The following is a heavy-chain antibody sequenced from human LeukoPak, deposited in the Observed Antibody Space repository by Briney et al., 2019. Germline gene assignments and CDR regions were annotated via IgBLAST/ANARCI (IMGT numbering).Heavy chain of an antibody. CDR2: ISSSSSTI. CDR1: GFTFSSYS. D-gene: IGHD7-27*01. V-gene: IGHV3-48*02. CDR3: ARRAGDHYYFDY. Sequence: GGSLRLSCAVSGFTFSSYSMNWVRQAPGKGLEWVSYISSSSSTIYYADSVKGRFTLSRDNAKNSLYLQMNSLRDEDTAVYYCARRAGDHYYFDYWGQGTLVTVSS. J-gene: IGHJ4*02.